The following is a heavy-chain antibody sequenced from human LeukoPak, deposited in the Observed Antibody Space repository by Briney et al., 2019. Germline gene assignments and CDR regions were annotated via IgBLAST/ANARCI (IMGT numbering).Heavy chain of an antibody. V-gene: IGHV3-7*01. D-gene: IGHD6-13*01. CDR1: GFTFSSYW. CDR2: IKQDGSEK. Sequence: PGGSLRRSCAASGFTFSSYWMSWVRQAPGKGLEWVANIKQDGSEKYYVDSVKGRFTISRDNAKNSLYLQMNSLRAEDTAVYYCAREAIAAAGTGMCDYWGQGTLVTVSS. CDR3: AREAIAAAGTGMCDY. J-gene: IGHJ4*02.